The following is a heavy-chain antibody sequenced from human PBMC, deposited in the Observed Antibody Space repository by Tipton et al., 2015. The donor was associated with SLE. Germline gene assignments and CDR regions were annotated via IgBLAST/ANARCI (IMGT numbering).Heavy chain of an antibody. J-gene: IGHJ4*02. CDR2: IYYSGST. CDR1: GGSISSHY. D-gene: IGHD3-10*01. CDR3: ARAGEGSRYYGSIDY. Sequence: TLSLTCTVSGGSISSHYWSWIRQPPGKGLEWIGYIYYSGSTNYNPSLKSRVTISVDTSKNQFSLKLSSVTAADTAVYYCARAGEGSRYYGSIDYWGQGTLVTVSS. V-gene: IGHV4-59*11.